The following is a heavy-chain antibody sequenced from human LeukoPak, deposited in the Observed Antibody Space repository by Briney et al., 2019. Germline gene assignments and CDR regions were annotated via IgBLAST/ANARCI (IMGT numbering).Heavy chain of an antibody. V-gene: IGHV3-23*01. J-gene: IGHJ3*02. CDR3: ARDYLYAFDI. CDR1: GFTFTMYA. CDR2: ISGGGSST. D-gene: IGHD2/OR15-2a*01. Sequence: PGGSLRLSCAASGFTFTMYAMIWVRQAPGKGLEWVSGISGGGSSTFYADSVKGRFTISRDTSKNTLYLQINSLRAEDSAVYYCARDYLYAFDIWGQGTMVTVSS.